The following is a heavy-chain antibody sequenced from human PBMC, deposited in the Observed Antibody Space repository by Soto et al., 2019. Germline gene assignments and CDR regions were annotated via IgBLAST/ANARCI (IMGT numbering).Heavy chain of an antibody. D-gene: IGHD1-26*01. J-gene: IGHJ3*02. CDR1: GFTFSSYS. Sequence: GGSLRLSCAASGFTFSSYSMNWVRQAPGKGLEWVSSISSSSSYIYYADSVKGRFTISRDNAKNSLYLQMNSLRAEDTAVYYCARGGYIVDSSFDIWGQGTMVTVSS. CDR2: ISSSSSYI. V-gene: IGHV3-21*01. CDR3: ARGGYIVDSSFDI.